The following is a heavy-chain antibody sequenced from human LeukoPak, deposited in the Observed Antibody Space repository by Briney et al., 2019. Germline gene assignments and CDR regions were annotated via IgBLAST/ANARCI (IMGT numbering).Heavy chain of an antibody. Sequence: SVKVSCKASGGTFSSYTISWVRQAPGQGLEWMGRIIPILGIANYAQKFQGRVTITADKSPSTAYMELSSLRSEDTAVYRFARMTEYYDSSGYSNWFVPWGQGTLVTVSS. J-gene: IGHJ5*02. V-gene: IGHV1-69*02. D-gene: IGHD3-22*01. CDR3: ARMTEYYDSSGYSNWFVP. CDR1: GGTFSSYT. CDR2: IIPILGIA.